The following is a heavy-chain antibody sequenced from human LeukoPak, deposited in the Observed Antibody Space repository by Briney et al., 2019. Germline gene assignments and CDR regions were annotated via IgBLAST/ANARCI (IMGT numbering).Heavy chain of an antibody. V-gene: IGHV4-39*07. CDR3: ASPVYSSSWAGAFDI. D-gene: IGHD6-13*01. Sequence: SETLSLTCTVSGDSVSTSSHYGGWIRQPPGKGLEWIGSIYGSGTTYYNPSLKSRVTISVDTSKNQFSLKLSSVTAADTAVYYCASPVYSSSWAGAFDIWGQGTMVTVSS. J-gene: IGHJ3*02. CDR2: IYGSGTT. CDR1: GDSVSTSSHY.